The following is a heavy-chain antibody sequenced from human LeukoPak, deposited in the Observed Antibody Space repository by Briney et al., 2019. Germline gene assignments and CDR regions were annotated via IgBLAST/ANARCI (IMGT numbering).Heavy chain of an antibody. V-gene: IGHV3-7*01. Sequence: GGSLRLSCAASGFTFSSHWMSWVRQALGKGLEWVANIKQDGSEKYYVDSVKGRFTISRDNAKNSLYLQMNSLRAEDTAVYYCARGNGYGDSPFDYWGQGTLVTVSS. CDR3: ARGNGYGDSPFDY. J-gene: IGHJ4*02. D-gene: IGHD4-17*01. CDR2: IKQDGSEK. CDR1: GFTFSSHW.